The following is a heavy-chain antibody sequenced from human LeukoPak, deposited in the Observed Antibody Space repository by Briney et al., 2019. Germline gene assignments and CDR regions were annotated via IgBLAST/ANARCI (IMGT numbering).Heavy chain of an antibody. CDR3: ARDSWTIAAAGTHFDH. CDR2: INSDASTT. J-gene: IGHJ4*02. V-gene: IGHV3-74*01. CDR1: QFTLSNYW. D-gene: IGHD6-25*01. Sequence: SGGSLRLSCAASQFTLSNYWMHWVRQAPGKGLVWVSFINSDASTTAYADSVKGRFTISRDNARNTLYLKMSSLRVEDTAVYFCARDSWTIAAAGTHFDHWGQGTLVTVSS.